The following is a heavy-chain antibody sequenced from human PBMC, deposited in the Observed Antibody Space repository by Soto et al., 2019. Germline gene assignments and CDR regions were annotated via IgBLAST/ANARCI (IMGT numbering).Heavy chain of an antibody. Sequence: TLSLTCTVSGASINTFYWSWIRQPPGKGLEWIEYIYSRGSTNYNPSLKSRVTISVDTSKNHFSLRLSSVTAADTAIYYCATRITVFGLLIPPFDPWGQGTQVTVSS. D-gene: IGHD3-3*01. J-gene: IGHJ5*02. CDR3: ATRITVFGLLIPPFDP. V-gene: IGHV4-59*01. CDR1: GASINTFY. CDR2: IYSRGST.